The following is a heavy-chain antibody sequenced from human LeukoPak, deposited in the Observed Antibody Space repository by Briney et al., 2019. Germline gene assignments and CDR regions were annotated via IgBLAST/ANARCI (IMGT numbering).Heavy chain of an antibody. D-gene: IGHD3-22*01. V-gene: IGHV1-69*05. Sequence: SVKVSSKASGGTFSSYAISWVRQAPGQGLEWMGGIIPIFGTASYAQNFQGRVTITTDESTRTVDMELSSLRSEDTAVYYCARGPNSYDTSGYSPYYFDYWGQGTLVTVSS. CDR1: GGTFSSYA. J-gene: IGHJ4*02. CDR2: IIPIFGTA. CDR3: ARGPNSYDTSGYSPYYFDY.